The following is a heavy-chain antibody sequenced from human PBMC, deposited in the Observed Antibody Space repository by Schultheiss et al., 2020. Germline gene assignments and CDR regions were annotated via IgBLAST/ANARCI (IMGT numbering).Heavy chain of an antibody. V-gene: IGHV3-30*18. J-gene: IGHJ4*02. CDR3: AKDLGTYYDSSGYSY. D-gene: IGHD3-22*01. CDR1: GFTFSSYG. CDR2: ISYDGSNK. Sequence: GGSLRLSCAASGFTFSSYGMHWVRQAPGKGLEWVAVISYDGSNKYYADSVKGRFTISRDNSKNTLYLQMNSLRAEDTAVYYCAKDLGTYYDSSGYSYWGQGTLVTVSS.